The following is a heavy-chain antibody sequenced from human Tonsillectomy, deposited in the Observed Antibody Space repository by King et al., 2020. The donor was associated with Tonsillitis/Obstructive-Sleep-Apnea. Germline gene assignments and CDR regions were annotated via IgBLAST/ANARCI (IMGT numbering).Heavy chain of an antibody. J-gene: IGHJ4*02. V-gene: IGHV4-34*01. D-gene: IGHD2-2*02. CDR2: INHSGST. CDR3: ARGEIVVVPAAIQDSPYYFDY. CDR1: GGSFSGYY. Sequence: VQLQQWGAGLLKPSETLSLTCAVYGGSFSGYYWSWIRQPPGKGLEWIGEINHSGSTNYNPSLKSRVTISVDTSKNQFSLKLSSVTAADTAVYYCARGEIVVVPAAIQDSPYYFDYWGQGTLVTVSS.